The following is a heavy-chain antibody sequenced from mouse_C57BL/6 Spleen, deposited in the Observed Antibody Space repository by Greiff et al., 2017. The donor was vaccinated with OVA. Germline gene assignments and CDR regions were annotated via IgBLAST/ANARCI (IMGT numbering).Heavy chain of an antibody. CDR1: GYAFSSSW. V-gene: IGHV1-82*01. CDR2: IYPGDGDT. J-gene: IGHJ2*01. CDR3: ARWITTVGFDY. Sequence: QVQLNESGPELVKPGASVKISCKASGYAFSSSWMNWVKQRPGKGLEWIGRIYPGDGDTNYNGKFKGKATLTADKSSSTAYMQLSSLTSEDSAVYFCARWITTVGFDYWGQGTTLTVSS. D-gene: IGHD1-1*01.